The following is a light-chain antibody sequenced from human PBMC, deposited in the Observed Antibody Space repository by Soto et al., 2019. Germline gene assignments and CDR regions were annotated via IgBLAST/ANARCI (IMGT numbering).Light chain of an antibody. CDR3: HQYNGWPRT. J-gene: IGKJ1*01. Sequence: EVVMTQSPATLSVSPGGRATLSCRASQSIGSDLAWYQQRPGQAPRLLIYAASTRATDVPARFSGGGSGTEFTLTITSLQSEDFAVYYCHQYNGWPRTFGQGTKVDIK. CDR2: AAS. CDR1: QSIGSD. V-gene: IGKV3-15*01.